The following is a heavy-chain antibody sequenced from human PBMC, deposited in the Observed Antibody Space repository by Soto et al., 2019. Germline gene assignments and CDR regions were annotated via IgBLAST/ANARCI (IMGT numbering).Heavy chain of an antibody. Sequence: GGSLRLSCVGPGFTFSTYSINWVRQAPGKGLEWVSSISSRSDIYYADSVKGRFTISRDNAKNSVSLQMNSLRAEDTAVYYCAREYTAWPLAYGLDVWGQGTTVTVSS. CDR2: ISSRSDI. D-gene: IGHD2-2*02. CDR3: AREYTAWPLAYGLDV. J-gene: IGHJ6*02. V-gene: IGHV3-21*01. CDR1: GFTFSTYS.